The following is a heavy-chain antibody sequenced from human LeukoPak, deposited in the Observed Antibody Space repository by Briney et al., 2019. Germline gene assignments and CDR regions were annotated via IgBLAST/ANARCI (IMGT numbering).Heavy chain of an antibody. J-gene: IGHJ4*02. V-gene: IGHV1-69*13. CDR3: ATGKDRSGYYYSLDY. CDR1: GGTFSTFP. CDR2: IIPIFGP. Sequence: ASVKVSCKASGGTFSTFPISWVRQAPGQGLEWIGGIIPIFGPNYAQKFQGRATISADLAAATAYMELSSLTSEDPSVYYCATGKDRSGYYYSLDYWGQGTLVAVSS. D-gene: IGHD3-22*01.